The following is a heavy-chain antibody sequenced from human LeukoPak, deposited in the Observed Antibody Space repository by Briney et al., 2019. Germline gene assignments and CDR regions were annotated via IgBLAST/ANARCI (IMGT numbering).Heavy chain of an antibody. D-gene: IGHD1-26*01. V-gene: IGHV3-21*06. Sequence: DSVKGRLIISRDNAKSSLYLQMNSLRAEDTAVYYCARGSRVTPFDYWGQGTLVTVSS. CDR3: ARGSRVTPFDY. J-gene: IGHJ4*02.